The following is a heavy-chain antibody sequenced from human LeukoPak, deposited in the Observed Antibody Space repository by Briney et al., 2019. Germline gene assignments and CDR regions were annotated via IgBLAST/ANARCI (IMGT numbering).Heavy chain of an antibody. J-gene: IGHJ4*02. V-gene: IGHV3-11*04. CDR1: GFTVSSNY. CDR2: ISSSGSII. Sequence: LGGSLRLSCAASGFTVSSNYMSWVRQAPGKGLEWVSYISSSGSIIYHADSVKGRFTISRDDAKNSLYLQMNSLRAEDTAVYYCARAPSSKSVLHFDYWGQGTLVTVSS. CDR3: ARAPSSKSVLHFDY. D-gene: IGHD4-11*01.